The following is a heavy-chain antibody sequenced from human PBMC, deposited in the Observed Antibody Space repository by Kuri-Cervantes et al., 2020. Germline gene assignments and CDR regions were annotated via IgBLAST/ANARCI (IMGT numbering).Heavy chain of an antibody. D-gene: IGHD2-21*02. Sequence: GESLKISCAASGFTFSSYAMHWVRQAPGKGLEYVSSISSNGGSTYYGNSVKDGFTISRDNSKNTLHLHVVNLRTDDMAVYYCARAGGDCGGDCYWWSWFDLWGQGTLVTVSS. CDR2: ISSNGGST. V-gene: IGHV3-64*01. J-gene: IGHJ5*02. CDR3: ARAGGDCGGDCYWWSWFDL. CDR1: GFTFSSYA.